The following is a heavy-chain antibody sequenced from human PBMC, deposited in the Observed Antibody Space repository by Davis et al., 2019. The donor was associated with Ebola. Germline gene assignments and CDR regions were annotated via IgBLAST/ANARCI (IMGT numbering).Heavy chain of an antibody. CDR2: IYPGDSDT. D-gene: IGHD1-26*01. CDR3: AKTSNVGYYYGMDV. CDR1: GYGFTSYW. Sequence: KVSCKASGYGFTSYWIGWVRQMPGKGLEWMGIIYPGDSDTRYSPSFQGQVTISADKSVSTAYLQWSSLKASDTAMYYCAKTSNVGYYYGMDVWGQGTTVTVSS. V-gene: IGHV5-51*01. J-gene: IGHJ6*02.